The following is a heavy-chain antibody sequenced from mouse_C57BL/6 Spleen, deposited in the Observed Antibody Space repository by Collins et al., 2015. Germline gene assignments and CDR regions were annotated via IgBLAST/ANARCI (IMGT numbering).Heavy chain of an antibody. CDR1: GYTFTSYW. J-gene: IGHJ1*03. Sequence: QVQLQQPGAELVRPGSSVKLSCKASGYTFTSYWMHWVKQRPIQGLEWIGNIDPSDSETHYNQKFKDKATLTVDKSSSTAYMQLSSLTSEDSAVYYCASYYGNYRYFDVWGTGTTVTVSS. CDR2: IDPSDSET. D-gene: IGHD2-1*01. CDR3: ASYYGNYRYFDV. V-gene: IGHV1-52*01.